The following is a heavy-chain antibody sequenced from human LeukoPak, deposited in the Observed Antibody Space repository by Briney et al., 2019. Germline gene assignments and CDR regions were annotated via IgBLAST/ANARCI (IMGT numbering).Heavy chain of an antibody. V-gene: IGHV3-64*01. CDR1: GFTFSSYA. Sequence: PGGSLRLSCAASGFTFSSYAMHWVRQAPGKGLEYVSAISSNGVSTYYANSVKGRFTISRDNSKNTLYLQMGSLRAEDMAVYYCARWRSTSGYDYNYYYYMDVWGKGTTVTVSS. J-gene: IGHJ6*03. D-gene: IGHD5-12*01. CDR3: ARWRSTSGYDYNYYYYMDV. CDR2: ISSNGVST.